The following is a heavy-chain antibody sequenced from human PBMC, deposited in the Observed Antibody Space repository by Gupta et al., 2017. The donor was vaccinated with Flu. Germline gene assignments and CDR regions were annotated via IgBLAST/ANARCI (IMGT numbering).Heavy chain of an antibody. D-gene: IGHD2-2*01. V-gene: IGHV1-18*01. CDR2: ISAYNGNT. Sequence: GLEWMGWISAYNGNTNYAQKLQGRVTMTTDTSTSTAYMELRSLRSDDTAVYYCARVGVKVVPAARYYPWGQGTLVTVSS. CDR3: ARVGVKVVPAARYYP. J-gene: IGHJ5*02.